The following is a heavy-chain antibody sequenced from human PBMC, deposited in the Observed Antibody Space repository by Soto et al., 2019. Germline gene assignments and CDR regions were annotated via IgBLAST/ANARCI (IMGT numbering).Heavy chain of an antibody. J-gene: IGHJ4*02. CDR1: GFTFSSYA. CDR3: ANSIAAAGTSFFDY. D-gene: IGHD6-13*01. CDR2: ISGSGGST. Sequence: EVQLLESGGGLVQPGGSLRLSCAASGFTFSSYAMSWVRQAPGKGLEWVSAISGSGGSTYYADSVKGRFTISRDNSKNTLYLQMNSLSAEDTAVYYCANSIAAAGTSFFDYWGQGTLVTVSS. V-gene: IGHV3-23*01.